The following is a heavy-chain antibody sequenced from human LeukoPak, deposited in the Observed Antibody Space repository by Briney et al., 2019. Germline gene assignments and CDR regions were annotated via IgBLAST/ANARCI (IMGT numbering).Heavy chain of an antibody. J-gene: IGHJ4*02. D-gene: IGHD3-22*01. Sequence: PSETLSLTCAVYGGSFTGYHWNWIRQSPQRGLEWIGEINHRGHPHYNPSLESRLTISVDTSKNQFSLTLRSVTGADTAAYYCARDPTTVVSVPYYFDFWGQGTPVTVSS. CDR1: GGSFTGYH. V-gene: IGHV4-34*01. CDR3: ARDPTTVVSVPYYFDF. CDR2: INHRGHP.